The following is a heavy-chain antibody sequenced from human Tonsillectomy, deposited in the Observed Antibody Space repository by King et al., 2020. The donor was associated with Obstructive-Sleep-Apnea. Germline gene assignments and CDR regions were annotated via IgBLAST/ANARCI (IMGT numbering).Heavy chain of an antibody. CDR1: GGTFSSYA. J-gene: IGHJ6*02. CDR2: IIPSLGIA. CDR3: ARDNYMQNDMDV. V-gene: IGHV1-69*09. D-gene: IGHD3-10*01. Sequence: QLVQSGAEVKKPGSSVKVSCKASGGTFSSYAISWVRQAPGQGLEWMGGIIPSLGIANYAQKFQGRVTITADKSTSTAYMELSSLRSEDTAVYYCARDNYMQNDMDVWGQGTTVTASS.